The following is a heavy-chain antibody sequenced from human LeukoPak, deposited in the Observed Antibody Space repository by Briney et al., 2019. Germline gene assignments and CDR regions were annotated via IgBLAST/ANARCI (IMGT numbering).Heavy chain of an antibody. Sequence: SETLSLTCTVSGVSISSSTYYWGWIRQPPGKGLEWIGSLYYSGSTYYSPSLRSRVTIALDTSKNQFSLKLSSVTAADTAVYYCARPNSRGWYGGSFDVWSQGRMVTVS. CDR1: GVSISSSTYY. CDR3: ARPNSRGWYGGSFDV. V-gene: IGHV4-39*01. CDR2: LYYSGST. J-gene: IGHJ3*01. D-gene: IGHD6-19*01.